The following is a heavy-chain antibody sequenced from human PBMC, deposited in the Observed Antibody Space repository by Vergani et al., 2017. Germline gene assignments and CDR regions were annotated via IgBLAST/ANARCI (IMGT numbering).Heavy chain of an antibody. CDR2: IYPGDSEV. CDR3: ASGGHGSKNGEALQL. CDR1: GYIFSNFW. V-gene: IGHV5-51*01. D-gene: IGHD3-10*01. J-gene: IGHJ3*01. Sequence: EKQLVPSGSETKKPGESLKISCQAFGYIFSNFWIGWVRQRPGRGLEWMGIIYPGDSEVKSNPTFRGQVIFSVDTSVNTAYRQWRSLQASDTATYFCASGGHGSKNGEALQLWGQGTNITVSS.